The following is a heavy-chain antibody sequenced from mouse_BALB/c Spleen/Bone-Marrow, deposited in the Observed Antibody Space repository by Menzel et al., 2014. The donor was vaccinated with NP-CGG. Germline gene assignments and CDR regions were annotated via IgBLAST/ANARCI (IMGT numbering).Heavy chain of an antibody. Sequence: QVQLQQPGAELVRPGTSVKVSCKASGYAFTNYLMEWVKQRPGQGLEWIGVINPGSGGTNYNEKFKGKATLTADKSSSTAYMQLSSLTSDDSAAYFCARRELGEFDYWGQGTTLTVSS. CDR2: INPGSGGT. D-gene: IGHD4-1*01. CDR1: GYAFTNYL. J-gene: IGHJ2*01. V-gene: IGHV1-54*01. CDR3: ARRELGEFDY.